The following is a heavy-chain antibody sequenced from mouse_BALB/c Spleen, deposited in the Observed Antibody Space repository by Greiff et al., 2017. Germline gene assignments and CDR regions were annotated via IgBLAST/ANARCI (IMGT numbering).Heavy chain of an antibody. CDR2: ISDGGSYT. CDR3: AREAYYGNYAMDY. V-gene: IGHV5-4*02. D-gene: IGHD2-10*01. Sequence: VKLVESGGGLVKPGGSLKLSCAASGFTFSDYYMYWVRQTPEKRLEWVATISDGGSYTYYPDSVKGRFTISRDNAKNNLYLQMSSLKSEDTAMYYCAREAYYGNYAMDYWGQGTSVTVSS. J-gene: IGHJ4*01. CDR1: GFTFSDYY.